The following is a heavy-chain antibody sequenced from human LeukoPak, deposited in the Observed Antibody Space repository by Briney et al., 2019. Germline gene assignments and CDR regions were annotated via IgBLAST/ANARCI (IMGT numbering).Heavy chain of an antibody. Sequence: GGSLRLSCAASGFTFNKNDMHWVRQAPGKGLEWVSLITWNGGRTRYADSVKGRFTILRDNRINSVYLQMDSLRPEDTALYYCVKDNIGSYDYWGQGTLVTVSS. J-gene: IGHJ4*02. D-gene: IGHD1-26*01. CDR1: GFTFNKND. CDR3: VKDNIGSYDY. CDR2: ITWNGGRT. V-gene: IGHV3-43D*03.